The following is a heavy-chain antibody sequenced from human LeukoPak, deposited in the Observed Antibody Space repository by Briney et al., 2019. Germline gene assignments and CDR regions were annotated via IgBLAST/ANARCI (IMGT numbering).Heavy chain of an antibody. CDR2: MYYSGSP. Sequence: KTSETLSLTCTVSGGSPSSYYWSWIRQPPGKGLEWIGYMYYSGSPNYNPSLKSRVTISVDTSKNQFSLKLASVTAADTAVYYCARQGCSGGSCLDAFDIWGQGTMVTVSS. CDR3: ARQGCSGGSCLDAFDI. V-gene: IGHV4-59*08. J-gene: IGHJ3*02. CDR1: GGSPSSYY. D-gene: IGHD2-15*01.